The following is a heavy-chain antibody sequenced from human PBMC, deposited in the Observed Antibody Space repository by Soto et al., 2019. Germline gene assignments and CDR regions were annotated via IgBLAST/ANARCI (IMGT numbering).Heavy chain of an antibody. Sequence: SETLSLTCTVSGGSISSYYWSWIRQPPGKGLEWIGHIYHSGSTNYNPSLKSRVTISVDRSKNQFSLKLNSVTAADTAVYYCARSSSIVRGAIYSFVFRGPGLLVTVSS. CDR2: IYHSGST. D-gene: IGHD3-10*01. V-gene: IGHV4-59*08. J-gene: IGHJ4*02. CDR3: ARSSSIVRGAIYSFVF. CDR1: GGSISSYY.